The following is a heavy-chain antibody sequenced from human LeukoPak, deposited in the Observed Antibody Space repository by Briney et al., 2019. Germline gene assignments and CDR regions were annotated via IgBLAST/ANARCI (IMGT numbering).Heavy chain of an antibody. CDR3: VKESAADATFHFDY. J-gene: IGHJ4*02. CDR1: GFTFNIFG. D-gene: IGHD6-13*01. V-gene: IGHV3-33*06. Sequence: GGSLRLSCAASGFTFNIFGMHWVRQVPGNALEWVAVLWANGKTAHYADSVKGRFTISRDSSENTLYLQMNSLRSEDTAVYYCVKESAADATFHFDYWGKGALVTVSS. CDR2: LWANGKTA.